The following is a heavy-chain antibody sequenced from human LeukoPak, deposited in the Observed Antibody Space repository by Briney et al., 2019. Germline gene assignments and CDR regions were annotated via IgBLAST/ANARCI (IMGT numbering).Heavy chain of an antibody. Sequence: ASVKVSCKASGYTFTRYGMSWVRQAPGQGLEWMGWISAYNGNTNYAQKLQGRVTMTPDTSTSTAYMELRSLRSDDTGVYYCARGISEWGYCSSTRCHNFDYWGQGTLVTVSS. V-gene: IGHV1-18*01. CDR1: GYTFTRYG. CDR2: ISAYNGNT. J-gene: IGHJ4*02. D-gene: IGHD2-2*02. CDR3: ARGISEWGYCSSTRCHNFDY.